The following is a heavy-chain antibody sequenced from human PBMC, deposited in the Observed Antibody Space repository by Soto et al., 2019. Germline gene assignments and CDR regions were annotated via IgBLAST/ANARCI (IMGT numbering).Heavy chain of an antibody. CDR3: PRRYGTTFDY. Sequence: QVQLQESGPGLVKPSETLSLTCTVSGGSISSYYWSWIRQPPGKGLEWIGYIYYSGSTNYNPSLKSRVTISVDTSKNQFSLKLRSVTDADTAVHYCPRRYGTTFDYWGQGTLVTVSS. V-gene: IGHV4-59*01. CDR1: GGSISSYY. J-gene: IGHJ4*02. D-gene: IGHD1-7*01. CDR2: IYYSGST.